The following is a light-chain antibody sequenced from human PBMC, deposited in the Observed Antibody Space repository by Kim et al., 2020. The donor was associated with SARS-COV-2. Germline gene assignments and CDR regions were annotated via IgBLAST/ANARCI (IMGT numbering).Light chain of an antibody. Sequence: EIVMTQSPGTLSVSPGESATLSCRASQSVRSNLAWYQQRPGQPPRLLIYGASTRATGIPARFSGSGSGTEFILTISGLQSEDFAVYYCQQYNNWPPLTFGGGTKVEI. CDR3: QQYNNWPPLT. J-gene: IGKJ4*01. CDR2: GAS. CDR1: QSVRSN. V-gene: IGKV3-15*01.